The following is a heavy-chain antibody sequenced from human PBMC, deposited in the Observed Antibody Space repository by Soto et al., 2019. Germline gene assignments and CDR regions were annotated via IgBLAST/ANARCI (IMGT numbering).Heavy chain of an antibody. D-gene: IGHD5-12*01. CDR1: GGSISSSSYY. CDR2: IYYSGST. V-gene: IGHV4-39*01. CDR3: ARLGSYEPDY. J-gene: IGHJ4*02. Sequence: SETLSLTCTVSGGSISSSSYYWGWVRQPPGKGLEWIGSIYYSGSTYYNPSLKSRVTISVDTSKNQFSLKLSSVTAADTAAYYCARLGSYEPDYWGQGTLVTVSS.